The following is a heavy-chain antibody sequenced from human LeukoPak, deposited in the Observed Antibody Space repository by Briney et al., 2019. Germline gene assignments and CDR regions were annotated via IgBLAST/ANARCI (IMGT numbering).Heavy chain of an antibody. D-gene: IGHD3-22*01. CDR2: IYTSGST. CDR3: ARFNYYDSSGYYHAFDI. CDR1: GGSISSYY. V-gene: IGHV4-4*09. Sequence: PSETLSLTCTVSGGSISSYYWSWIRQPPGKGLEWIGYIYTSGSTNYNPSLKSRVTISVATSKNQFSLKLSSVTAADTAVYYCARFNYYDSSGYYHAFDIWGQGTMVTVSS. J-gene: IGHJ3*02.